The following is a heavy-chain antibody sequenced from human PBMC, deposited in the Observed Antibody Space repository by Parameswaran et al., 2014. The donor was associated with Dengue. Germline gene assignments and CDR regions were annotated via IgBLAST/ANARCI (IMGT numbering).Heavy chain of an antibody. J-gene: IGHJ3*02. Sequence: WVRQAPGQGLEWMGWINPNSGGTNYAQKFQGRVTMTRDTSISTAYMELSRLRSDDTAVYYCARGRLVYSSGWYSPVQPRDAFDIWGQGTMVTVSS. CDR2: INPNSGGT. CDR3: ARGRLVYSSGWYSPVQPRDAFDI. D-gene: IGHD6-19*01. V-gene: IGHV1-2*02.